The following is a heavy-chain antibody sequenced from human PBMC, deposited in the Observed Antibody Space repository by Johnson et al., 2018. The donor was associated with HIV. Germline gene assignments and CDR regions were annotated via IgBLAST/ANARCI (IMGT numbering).Heavy chain of an antibody. CDR2: IRYDGNNK. D-gene: IGHD5-18*01. V-gene: IGHV3-30*02. CDR1: GFTFSSYG. J-gene: IGHJ3*02. Sequence: QVQLVESGGGVVQPGRSLRLSCAASGFTFSSYGMHWVRQAPGKGLEWVAFIRYDGNNKYYADSVKGRFTISRDNAKNTLYLQMNSLRAEDTAIYYCARGQLWLLDDALDIWGQGTMVTVSS. CDR3: ARGQLWLLDDALDI.